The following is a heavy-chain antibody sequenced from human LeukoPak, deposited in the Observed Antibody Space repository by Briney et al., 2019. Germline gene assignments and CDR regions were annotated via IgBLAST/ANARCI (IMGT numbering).Heavy chain of an antibody. Sequence: GGSLRLSCAASGFTFSSYSMNWVRQAPGKGLEWVSSISSSSSYIYYADSVKGRFTISRDNSQNMLYLQMNSLRAEDTALYYCAKDLTAVGAGGFDLWGQGTMVTVSS. CDR3: AKDLTAVGAGGFDL. CDR1: GFTFSSYS. V-gene: IGHV3-21*04. J-gene: IGHJ3*01. CDR2: ISSSSSYI. D-gene: IGHD5-18*01.